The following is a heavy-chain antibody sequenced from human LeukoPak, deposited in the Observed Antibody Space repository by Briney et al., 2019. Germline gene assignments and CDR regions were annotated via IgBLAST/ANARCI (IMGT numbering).Heavy chain of an antibody. CDR2: IYYSGST. CDR3: ARGQLGDAFDI. Sequence: SETLSLTCTVSGGSISSGYYYWSWIRQPPGKGLEWIGYIYYSGSTYYNPSLKSRVTISVDTSKNQFSLKLSSVTAADTAVYYCARGQLGDAFDIWGQGTMVTVSS. V-gene: IGHV4-30-4*01. CDR1: GGSISSGYYY. J-gene: IGHJ3*02. D-gene: IGHD1-26*01.